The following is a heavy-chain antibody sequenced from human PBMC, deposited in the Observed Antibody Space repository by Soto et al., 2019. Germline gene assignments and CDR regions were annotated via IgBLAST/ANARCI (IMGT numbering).Heavy chain of an antibody. CDR1: GAPSSSEAHC. V-gene: IGHV4-61*08. J-gene: IGHJ4*02. CDR2: MYHSGIT. Sequence: SETLSLSWTVAGAPSSSEAHCWTRIRKPPGKGLEWIGYMYHSGITNSNPALKSRVTLSVDKSRNQFSLSLNSVTAADTAVYYCAREDMSGTYYFDYWGQGTLVTVSS. CDR3: AREDMSGTYYFDY. D-gene: IGHD1-26*01.